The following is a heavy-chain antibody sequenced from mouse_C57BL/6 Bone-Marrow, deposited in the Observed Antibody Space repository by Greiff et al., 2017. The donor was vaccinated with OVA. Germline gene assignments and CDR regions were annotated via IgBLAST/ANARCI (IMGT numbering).Heavy chain of an antibody. V-gene: IGHV14-4*01. CDR3: TTYYGSFDYFDY. J-gene: IGHJ2*01. Sequence: VQLQQSGAELVRPGASVKLSCTASGFNIKDDYMHWVKQRPEQGLEWIGWIDPENGDTEYASKVQGKATITADTSSNTAYLQLSSLTSEDTAVYYCTTYYGSFDYFDYWGQGTTLTVSS. CDR1: GFNIKDDY. D-gene: IGHD1-1*01. CDR2: IDPENGDT.